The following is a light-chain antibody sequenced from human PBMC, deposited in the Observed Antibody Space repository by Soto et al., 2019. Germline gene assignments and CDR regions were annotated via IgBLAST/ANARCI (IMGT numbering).Light chain of an antibody. CDR1: SSDVGTYSY. CDR3: CSYAGGYTHAV. CDR2: DVS. V-gene: IGLV2-11*01. J-gene: IGLJ2*01. Sequence: QSVLTQPRSVSGPPGQSVSISCSGTSSDVGTYSYVSWYQQHPGKAPKLMIYDVSKRPSGVPDRFSGSKSGNTASLTISGLQAEDEADYYCCSYAGGYTHAVFGGGTQLTVL.